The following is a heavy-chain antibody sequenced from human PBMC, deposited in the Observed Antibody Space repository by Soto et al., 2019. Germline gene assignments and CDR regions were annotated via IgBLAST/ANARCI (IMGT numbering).Heavy chain of an antibody. V-gene: IGHV1-18*04. Sequence: VASVKVSCKASGYTFTSYGISWVRQAPGQGLEWMGWISAYNGNTNYAQKLQGRVTMTTDTSTSTAYMELRSLRSDDTAVYYCARGYSSSWYYYYGMDVWGQGTTVTVSS. CDR3: ARGYSSSWYYYYGMDV. J-gene: IGHJ6*02. CDR2: ISAYNGNT. CDR1: GYTFTSYG. D-gene: IGHD6-13*01.